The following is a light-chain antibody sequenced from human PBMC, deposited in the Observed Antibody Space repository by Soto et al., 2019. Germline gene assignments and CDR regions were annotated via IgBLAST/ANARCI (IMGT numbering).Light chain of an antibody. CDR2: AAS. CDR1: QAISSY. CDR3: QQLGSYPPWT. V-gene: IGKV1-9*01. Sequence: DIQLTQSPSFLSASVGDRVTIACRASQAISSYLAWYQQRPGQAPKLLIFAASTLQSGVPSRFSGSGSATEFTLTISSLQPEACATYYCQQLGSYPPWTFGQGTRVEIK. J-gene: IGKJ1*01.